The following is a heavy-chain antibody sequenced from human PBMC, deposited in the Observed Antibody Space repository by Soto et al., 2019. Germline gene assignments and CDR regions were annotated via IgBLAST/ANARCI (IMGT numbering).Heavy chain of an antibody. J-gene: IGHJ4*02. V-gene: IGHV4-59*01. D-gene: IGHD6-6*01. Sequence: SETLSLTSTVSGGSISGFYWSWIRQPPGKGLEWVGYISYNGSPNYNPSLKSRVTISVDTSQNQFSLKLSSVTAADTAVYYCARAGRSSSKTVFDYWGQGTLVTVSS. CDR2: ISYNGSP. CDR3: ARAGRSSSKTVFDY. CDR1: GGSISGFY.